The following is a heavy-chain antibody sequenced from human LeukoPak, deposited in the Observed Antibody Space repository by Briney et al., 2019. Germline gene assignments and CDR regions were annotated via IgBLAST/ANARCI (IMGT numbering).Heavy chain of an antibody. J-gene: IGHJ4*02. CDR2: IASDGSST. D-gene: IGHD4-23*01. CDR3: ARGQPHGNDY. Sequence: GGSLRLSCAASGFTFSSYWMNWVRQAPGKGLVWVSRIASDGSSTTYADSVKGRFSISRDNTKNTLYLQMNSLRVEDTAVYYCARGQPHGNDYWGQGTLVTVSS. CDR1: GFTFSSYW. V-gene: IGHV3-74*01.